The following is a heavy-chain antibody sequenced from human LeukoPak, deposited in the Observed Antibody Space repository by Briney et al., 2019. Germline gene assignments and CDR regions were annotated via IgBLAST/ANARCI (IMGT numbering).Heavy chain of an antibody. J-gene: IGHJ4*02. V-gene: IGHV3-48*03. CDR1: GFTFSSYE. Sequence: GGTLRISCADSGFTFSSYEMIWVRQAPGKRLQCVSYISSIGRILFYADSVKGRFTVSRDNAKNSLYLQMNSLRAEDTAVYYCASLAYWGQGTPVTVSS. CDR3: ASLAY. CDR2: ISSIGRIL.